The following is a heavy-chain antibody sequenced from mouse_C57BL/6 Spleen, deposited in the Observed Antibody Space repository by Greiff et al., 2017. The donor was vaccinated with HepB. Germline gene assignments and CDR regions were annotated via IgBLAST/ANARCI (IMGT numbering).Heavy chain of an antibody. CDR3: ARFGILLYYAMDY. Sequence: VQLQQSGPELVKPGASVKISCKASGYSFTGYYMNWVKQSPEKSLEWIGEINPSTGGTTYNQKFKAKATLTVDKSSSTAYMQLKSLTSEDSAVYYCARFGILLYYAMDYWGQGTSVTVSS. D-gene: IGHD5-2*01. V-gene: IGHV1-42*01. CDR2: INPSTGGT. J-gene: IGHJ4*01. CDR1: GYSFTGYY.